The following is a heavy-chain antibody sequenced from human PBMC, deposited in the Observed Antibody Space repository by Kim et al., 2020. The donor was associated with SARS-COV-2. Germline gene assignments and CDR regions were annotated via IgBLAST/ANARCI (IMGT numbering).Heavy chain of an antibody. CDR3: AREPTGTTGSGLDY. V-gene: IGHV3-53*01. Sequence: DTGECRSTISRDNSKNTLYLQMNSLGAEDTAVYYCAREPTGTTGSGLDYWGQGTLVTVSS. J-gene: IGHJ4*02. D-gene: IGHD1-1*01.